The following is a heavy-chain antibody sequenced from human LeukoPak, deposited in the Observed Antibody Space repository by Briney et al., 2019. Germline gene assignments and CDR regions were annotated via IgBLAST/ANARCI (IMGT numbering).Heavy chain of an antibody. D-gene: IGHD2-21*01. CDR3: ARGDCVGDGCYNH. CDR1: GESVTTYY. J-gene: IGHJ4*02. Sequence: SGTLSLTCSVSGESVTTYYWSWIRQPPGKGLEWIGYASSDGTTNYTPSLRSRVIMSVDTAKNHISLNLTSLTAADTAIYYCARGDCVGDGCYNHWGRGIQVTVSS. CDR2: ASSDGTT. V-gene: IGHV4-59*08.